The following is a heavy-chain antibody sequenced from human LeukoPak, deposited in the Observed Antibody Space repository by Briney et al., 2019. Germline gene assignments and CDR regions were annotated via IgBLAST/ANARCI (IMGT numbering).Heavy chain of an antibody. J-gene: IGHJ4*02. CDR2: IRSKAYGGTT. V-gene: IGHV3-49*04. CDR1: GFTFGDYA. D-gene: IGHD3-10*01. Sequence: GGSLRLSCTASGFTFGDYAMSWVRQAPGKGLEWVGFIRSKAYGGTTEYAASVKGRFTISRDDSKSIAYLQMNSLKTEDTAVYYCTRSRLTNYYGSGSCDYWGQGTLVTVSS. CDR3: TRSRLTNYYGSGSCDY.